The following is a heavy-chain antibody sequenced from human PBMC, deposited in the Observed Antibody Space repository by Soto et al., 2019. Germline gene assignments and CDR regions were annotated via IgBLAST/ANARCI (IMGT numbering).Heavy chain of an antibody. CDR1: GYTFTNYG. CDR2: ISAYNGNT. D-gene: IGHD3-10*01. V-gene: IGHV1-18*01. CDR3: ASSYYASGTPYYYGMDV. Sequence: QVQLVQSGAEVKKPGASVKVSCKASGYTFTNYGISWVRQAPGQGLEWMGWISAYNGNTNYAQKLQGRVTMTTDTSTSTAYMELRSLRSDATAVYYCASSYYASGTPYYYGMDVWGQGTAVTVSS. J-gene: IGHJ6*02.